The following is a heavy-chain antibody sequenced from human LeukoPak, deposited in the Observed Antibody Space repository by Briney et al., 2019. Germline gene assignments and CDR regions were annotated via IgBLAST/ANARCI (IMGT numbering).Heavy chain of an antibody. CDR2: IHDVGTT. J-gene: IGHJ1*01. Sequence: SETLSLTCTVSGGSITNSHWSWIRQSPGKGLEWIGYIHDVGTTNHNPSLKSRVTLSIDTSANQFSLTLRSVTTADTAVYYCARHDVAGATTDYFQHWGQGTLVTVSS. D-gene: IGHD1-26*01. CDR3: ARHDVAGATTDYFQH. V-gene: IGHV4-59*01. CDR1: GGSITNSH.